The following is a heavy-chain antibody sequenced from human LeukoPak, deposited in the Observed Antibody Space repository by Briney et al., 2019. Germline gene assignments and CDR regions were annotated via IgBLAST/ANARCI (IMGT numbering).Heavy chain of an antibody. J-gene: IGHJ5*02. Sequence: GASVKVSCKASGYTFTGYYMHWVRRAPGQGLEWMGWINPNSGGTNYAQKFQGRVTMTRDTSISTAYMELSRLRSDDTAVYYCARDGGYYYDSSGYYAPRWFDPWGQGTLVTVSS. D-gene: IGHD3-22*01. CDR3: ARDGGYYYDSSGYYAPRWFDP. V-gene: IGHV1-2*02. CDR2: INPNSGGT. CDR1: GYTFTGYY.